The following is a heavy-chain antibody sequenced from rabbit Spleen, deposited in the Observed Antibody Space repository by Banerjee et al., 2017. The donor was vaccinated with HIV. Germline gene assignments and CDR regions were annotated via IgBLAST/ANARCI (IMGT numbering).Heavy chain of an antibody. J-gene: IGHJ6*01. D-gene: IGHD8-1*01. CDR1: GFSFSSSYY. CDR3: ARDTGSSFSSYGMDL. V-gene: IGHV1S40*01. CDR2: IYAGSSGST. Sequence: QSLEESGGGLVKPGGTLTLTCTVSGFSFSSSYYMCWVRQAPGKGLEWIACIYAGSSGSTYYASWAKGRFTISKTSSTTVTLQMTSLTVADTATYFCARDTGSSFSSYGMDLWGPGTLVTVS.